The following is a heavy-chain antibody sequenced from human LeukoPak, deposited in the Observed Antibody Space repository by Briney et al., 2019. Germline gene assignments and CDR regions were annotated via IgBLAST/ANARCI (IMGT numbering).Heavy chain of an antibody. CDR3: ARQGYSGYDSMPGGY. CDR1: GYSFTSYW. D-gene: IGHD5-12*01. J-gene: IGHJ4*02. V-gene: IGHV5-51*01. Sequence: GESLKISCKGSGYSFTSYWIGWVRQMPGKGLEWMGIIYPGDSDTRYSPSFQGQVTISADKSISTAYLQWSSLKASDTAMYYCARQGYSGYDSMPGGYWGQGTLVTVSS. CDR2: IYPGDSDT.